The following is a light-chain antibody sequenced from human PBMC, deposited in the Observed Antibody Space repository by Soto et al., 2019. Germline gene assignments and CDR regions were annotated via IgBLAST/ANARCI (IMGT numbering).Light chain of an antibody. CDR2: EVS. Sequence: QSVLTQPPSASGSPGQSVTISCTGASSDVSFYKYVSWYQQYPGKAPKLMIYEVSKRPSGVPDRFSGSKSGNTASLTVSGRQAEDEADYYCSSYTGSNNLRFGGGTKLTVL. V-gene: IGLV2-8*01. J-gene: IGLJ2*01. CDR3: SSYTGSNNLR. CDR1: SSDVSFYKY.